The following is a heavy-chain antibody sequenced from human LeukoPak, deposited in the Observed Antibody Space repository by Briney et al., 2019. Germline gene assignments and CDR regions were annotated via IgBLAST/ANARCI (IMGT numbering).Heavy chain of an antibody. CDR2: ISSSSSTI. CDR3: AREDQRYDFWSGYYDFDY. V-gene: IGHV3-48*01. D-gene: IGHD3-3*01. J-gene: IGHJ4*02. CDR1: GFTFSSYS. Sequence: PGGSLRLSCAASGFTFSSYSMNWVRQAPGKGLEWVSYISSSSSTIYYADSVKGRFTISRDNAKNSLYLQMNSLRAEDTAVYYCAREDQRYDFWSGYYDFDYWGQGTLVTVSS.